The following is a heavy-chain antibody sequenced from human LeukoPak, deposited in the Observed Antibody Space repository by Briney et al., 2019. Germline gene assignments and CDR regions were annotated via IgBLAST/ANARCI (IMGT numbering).Heavy chain of an antibody. Sequence: SETLSLTCAVYGGSFSGYYWSWIRQPPGKGLEWIGEMNHSGSTNYNPSLKSRVTISVDTSKNQFSLKLSSVTAADTAVYYCARRLGRKFGERFYYYHYMDVWGKGATVTISS. CDR1: GGSFSGYY. V-gene: IGHV4-34*01. D-gene: IGHD3-10*01. CDR2: MNHSGST. J-gene: IGHJ6*03. CDR3: ARRLGRKFGERFYYYHYMDV.